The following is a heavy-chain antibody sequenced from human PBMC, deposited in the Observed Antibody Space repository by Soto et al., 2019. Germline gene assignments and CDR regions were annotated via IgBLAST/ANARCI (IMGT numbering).Heavy chain of an antibody. Sequence: ASVKVSCKASGYTFTSYGISWLRQAPGQGLEWMGWISAYNGNTNYAQKLQGRVTMTTDTSTSTAYMELRSLRSDDTAVYYCARDQDYYDSSGYFYYYYGMDVWGQGTTVTVSS. D-gene: IGHD3-22*01. CDR1: GYTFTSYG. CDR3: ARDQDYYDSSGYFYYYYGMDV. CDR2: ISAYNGNT. V-gene: IGHV1-18*01. J-gene: IGHJ6*02.